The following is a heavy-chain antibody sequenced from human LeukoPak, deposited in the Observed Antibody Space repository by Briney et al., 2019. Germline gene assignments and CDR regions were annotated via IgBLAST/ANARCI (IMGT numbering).Heavy chain of an antibody. CDR3: ARESTVAGTARYLDY. V-gene: IGHV4-4*07. CDR1: GGSISSYY. J-gene: IGHJ4*02. D-gene: IGHD6-13*01. Sequence: SETLSLTWTGSGGSISSYYGSWIRQPGGKGREWIGRIYTMGNTNYSPSLKSRVTLSVDTSTSEFSLKLNAVTDADTPVYYCARESTVAGTARYLDYWGQGTLVTVSS. CDR2: IYTMGNT.